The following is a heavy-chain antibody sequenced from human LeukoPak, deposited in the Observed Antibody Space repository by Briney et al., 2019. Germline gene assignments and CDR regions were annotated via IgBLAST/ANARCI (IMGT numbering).Heavy chain of an antibody. Sequence: ASVKVSCKASGYTFTSYYMHWVRQAPGQGLEWMGIINPSGGSTSYAQKFQGRVTMTRDTSTSTVYMELSSLRSGDTAVYYCARGYSSGWYSNRVYYFDYWGQGTLVTVSS. CDR1: GYTFTSYY. CDR3: ARGYSSGWYSNRVYYFDY. CDR2: INPSGGST. V-gene: IGHV1-46*01. D-gene: IGHD6-19*01. J-gene: IGHJ4*02.